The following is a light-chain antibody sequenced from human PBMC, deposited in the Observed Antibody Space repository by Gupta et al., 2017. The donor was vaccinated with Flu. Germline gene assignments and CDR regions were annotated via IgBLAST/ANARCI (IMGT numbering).Light chain of an antibody. V-gene: IGKV3-20*01. CDR1: QSVPNNH. J-gene: IGKJ1*01. CDR2: AAS. Sequence: EIVLTQFPASLSLSPGEGATLSCRASQSVPNNHLAWYQQYPGQAPRLLIFAASRRATGLPDRFSGSGSGTEFILTISRLEPDDYAVYYCQHEYSPPIAFGQGTRVDVK. CDR3: QHEYSPPIA.